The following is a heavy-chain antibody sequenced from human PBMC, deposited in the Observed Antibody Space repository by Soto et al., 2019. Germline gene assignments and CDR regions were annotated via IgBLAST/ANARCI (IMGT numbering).Heavy chain of an antibody. CDR3: ARGESNVNTCCWFDT. CDR2: INPSGGST. CDR1: GYTFTSYY. V-gene: IGHV1-46*01. J-gene: IGHJ5*02. Sequence: ASVKVSCKASGYTFTSYYMHWVRQAPGQGLEWMGIINPSGGSTSYAQKFQGRVTMTRDTSTSTVYMELSSLRSEDTAAYYCARGESNVNTCCWFDTWGQGTLVTVSS. D-gene: IGHD3-16*01.